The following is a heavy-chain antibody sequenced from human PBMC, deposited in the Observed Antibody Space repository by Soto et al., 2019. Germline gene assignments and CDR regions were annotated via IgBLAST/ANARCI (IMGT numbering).Heavy chain of an antibody. CDR2: ISYDGSNK. CDR1: GFTFSSYG. J-gene: IGHJ6*02. D-gene: IGHD6-19*01. CDR3: VKDGSSGWPYYYGMDV. V-gene: IGHV3-30*18. Sequence: SGGSLRLSCAASGFTFSSYGMHWVRQAPGKGLEWVAVISYDGSNKYYADSVKGRFTISRDNSKNTLYLQMSSLRAEDTAVYYCVKDGSSGWPYYYGMDVWGQRTTVTVSS.